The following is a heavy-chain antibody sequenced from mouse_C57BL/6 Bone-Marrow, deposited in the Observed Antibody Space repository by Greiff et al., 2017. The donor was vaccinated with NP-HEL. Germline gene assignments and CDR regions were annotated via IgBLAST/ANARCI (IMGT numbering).Heavy chain of an antibody. J-gene: IGHJ4*01. CDR1: GFTFSDYY. CDR3: AREGGLRRRTYAMDY. V-gene: IGHV5-16*01. CDR2: INYDGSST. D-gene: IGHD2-4*01. Sequence: EVQLVESEGGLVQPGSSMKLSCTASGFTFSDYYMAWVRQVPEKGLEWVANINYDGSSTYYLDSLKSRFIIPRDNAKNILYLQMRSLKSEDTATYYCAREGGLRRRTYAMDYWGQGTSVTVSS.